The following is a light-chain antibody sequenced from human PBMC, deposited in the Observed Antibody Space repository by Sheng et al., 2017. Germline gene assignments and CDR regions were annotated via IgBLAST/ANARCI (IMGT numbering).Light chain of an antibody. V-gene: IGLV2-11*01. CDR1: RSDVGGYNY. Sequence: SALTQPHSVSGSPGQSVTISCTGTRSDVGGYNYVSWYQQDPGKAPKVIIYDVNKRPSGVPDRFSGSKSGNTASLTISGLQAEDEADFFCCSFVRDFTFVFGTGTKLIVL. CDR3: CSFVRDFTFV. J-gene: IGLJ1*01. CDR2: DVN.